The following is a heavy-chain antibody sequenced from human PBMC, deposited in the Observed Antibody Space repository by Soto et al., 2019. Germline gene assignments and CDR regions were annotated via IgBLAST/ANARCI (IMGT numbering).Heavy chain of an antibody. J-gene: IGHJ4*02. Sequence: PGESLKISCKASGYSFTRYWIGWVRQMPGKGLEWMGLIYPDDSDARYSPSFQGQVTISADRSINTVYLQWSGLKASDTAIYYCARQDIATNPLRGVYFDSWGQGALVTVSS. CDR3: ARQDIATNPLRGVYFDS. CDR2: IYPDDSDA. CDR1: GYSFTRYW. V-gene: IGHV5-51*01. D-gene: IGHD2-15*01.